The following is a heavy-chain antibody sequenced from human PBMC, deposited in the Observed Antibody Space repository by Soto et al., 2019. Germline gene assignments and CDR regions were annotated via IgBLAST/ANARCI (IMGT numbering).Heavy chain of an antibody. D-gene: IGHD6-6*01. V-gene: IGHV4-59*01. CDR3: ARDLPGSSSSGDNWFDP. Sequence: SETLSLTCTVSGDSISSYYWSWIRQPPGKGLEWIGYIYYSGSTNYNPSLKSRVTISVDTSKNQFSLKLSSVTAADTAVYYCARDLPGSSSSGDNWFDPWGQGTLVTVSS. J-gene: IGHJ5*02. CDR1: GDSISSYY. CDR2: IYYSGST.